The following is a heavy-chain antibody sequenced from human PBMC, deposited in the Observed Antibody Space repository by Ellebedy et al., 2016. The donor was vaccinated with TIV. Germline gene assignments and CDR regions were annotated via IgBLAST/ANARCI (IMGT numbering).Heavy chain of an antibody. D-gene: IGHD3-22*01. CDR2: IDPNSGGT. V-gene: IGHV1-2*02. CDR1: GYTFTDYY. CDR3: ARVFSGLPLDY. Sequence: AASVKVSCKASGYTFTDYYMHWARQAPGQGLEWMGWIDPNSGGTYYAQKFQGRVTMTRDTSMSTVYMELRSLRSDDTAVYYCARVFSGLPLDYWGQGTLVTVSS. J-gene: IGHJ4*02.